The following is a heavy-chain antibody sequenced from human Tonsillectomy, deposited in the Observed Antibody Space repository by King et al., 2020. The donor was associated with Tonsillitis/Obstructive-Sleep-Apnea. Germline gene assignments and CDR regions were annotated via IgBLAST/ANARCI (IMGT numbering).Heavy chain of an antibody. CDR2: ISYGGSNK. CDR3: AKEFYGSGCIDY. J-gene: IGHJ4*02. V-gene: IGHV3-30*18. Sequence: VQLVESGGGVVQPGRSLRLSCAASGFTFSSYGMHWVRQAPGKGLEWVAVISYGGSNKYYADSVKGRFTISRDNSKNTLYLQMNSLRAEDTAVYYCAKEFYGSGCIDYWGQGTLVTVSS. CDR1: GFTFSSYG. D-gene: IGHD3-10*01.